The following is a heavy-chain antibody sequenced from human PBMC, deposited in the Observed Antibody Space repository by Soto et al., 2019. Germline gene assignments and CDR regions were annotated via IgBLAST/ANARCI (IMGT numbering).Heavy chain of an antibody. J-gene: IGHJ3*02. Sequence: ASVKVSCKASGYTFTSYAMHWVRQAPGQRLEWMGWINAGNGNTKYSQKFQGRVTITRDTSASTAYMELSSLRSEDTAVYYCAGVDSRSWYGQRAFDIWGQGTMVTVSS. CDR2: INAGNGNT. CDR3: AGVDSRSWYGQRAFDI. V-gene: IGHV1-3*01. D-gene: IGHD6-13*01. CDR1: GYTFTSYA.